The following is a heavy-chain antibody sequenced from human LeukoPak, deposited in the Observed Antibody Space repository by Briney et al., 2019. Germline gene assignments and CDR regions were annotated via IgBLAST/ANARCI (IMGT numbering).Heavy chain of an antibody. D-gene: IGHD2-8*02. J-gene: IGHJ4*02. CDR1: GLTFSSYS. Sequence: GGSLRLSCAASGLTFSSYSMNWVRQAPGKGLEWVSAIRGSGGSTYYADSVKGRFTISRDNSKNTLYLQMNSLRAEDTAIYYCATYRQVLLPFESWGQGTLVTVSS. CDR3: ATYRQVLLPFES. V-gene: IGHV3-23*01. CDR2: IRGSGGST.